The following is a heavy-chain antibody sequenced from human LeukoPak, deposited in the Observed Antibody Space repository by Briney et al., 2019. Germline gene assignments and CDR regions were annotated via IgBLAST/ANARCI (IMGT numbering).Heavy chain of an antibody. CDR1: GGSISSGSYY. J-gene: IGHJ5*02. CDR2: IYTSGST. D-gene: IGHD3-3*01. V-gene: IGHV4-61*02. Sequence: PSQTLSLTCTVSGGSISSGSYYWSWIRQPAGKGLEWIGRIYTSGSTNYNPSLKSRVTISVDTSKNQFSLKLSSVTAADTAVYYCARDDSYYDFRSGYSGNWFDPWGQGTLVTVSS. CDR3: ARDDSYYDFRSGYSGNWFDP.